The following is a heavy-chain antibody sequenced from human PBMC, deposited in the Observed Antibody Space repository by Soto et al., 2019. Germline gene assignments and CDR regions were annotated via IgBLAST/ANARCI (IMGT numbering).Heavy chain of an antibody. CDR1: GINYNTYA. J-gene: IGHJ4*02. D-gene: IGHD5-12*01. Sequence: QVQLVQSGAEMKKPGASVKLSCKTSGINYNTYAIHWVRQAPGQGLEWMGWINAGNGDTRYSQNLQGRVTLARDTSASTVYIDLDSLKSEDTGVYYCARAISGYVTWGQGTLVTFSS. CDR2: INAGNGDT. CDR3: ARAISGYVT. V-gene: IGHV1-3*01.